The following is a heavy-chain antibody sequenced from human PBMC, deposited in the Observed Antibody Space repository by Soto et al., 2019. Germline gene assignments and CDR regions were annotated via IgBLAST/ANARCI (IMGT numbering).Heavy chain of an antibody. V-gene: IGHV4-34*01. CDR3: ARGRRYYYYYYGMDV. Sequence: PSETLSLTCAVYGGSFSGYYWSWIRQPPGKGLEWIGEINHSGSTNYNPSLKSRVTISVDTSKNQFSPKLSSVTAADTAVYYCARGRRYYYYYYGMDVWGQGTTVTVSS. CDR1: GGSFSGYY. CDR2: INHSGST. J-gene: IGHJ6*02.